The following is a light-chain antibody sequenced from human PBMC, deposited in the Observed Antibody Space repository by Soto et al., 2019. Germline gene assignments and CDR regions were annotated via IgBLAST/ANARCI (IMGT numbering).Light chain of an antibody. V-gene: IGKV2-30*01. J-gene: IGKJ2*01. CDR3: MQGTHWPYT. CDR2: KVS. Sequence: DVVMTQSPLSLPVTLGQPASISCRSSQSPEYSDGNTYLNWFQQRPGQSPRRLIYKVSNRDSGVPDRISGSGSGTDFTLRISSVEAEDVGVYYCMQGTHWPYTFGQGTKLEIK. CDR1: QSPEYSDGNTY.